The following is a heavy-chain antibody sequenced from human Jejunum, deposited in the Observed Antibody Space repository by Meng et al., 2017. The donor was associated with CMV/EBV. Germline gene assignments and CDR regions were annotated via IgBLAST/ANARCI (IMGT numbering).Heavy chain of an antibody. CDR2: IYSDHSGGPA. J-gene: IGHJ4*03. CDR1: SYE. V-gene: IGHV3-23*01. D-gene: IGHD3-3*01. Sequence: SYEMNWVRQSPGKGLEWVSIIYSDHSGGPAYYADSVEGRFTVSRDNSKNTVYLHMRDLRSEDTAIYYCVKVLTISGMLHEFYFFDYWGHGTLVTVSS. CDR3: VKVLTISGMLHEFYFFDY.